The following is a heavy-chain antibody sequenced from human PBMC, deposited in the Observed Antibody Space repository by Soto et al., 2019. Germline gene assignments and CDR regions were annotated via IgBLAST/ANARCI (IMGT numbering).Heavy chain of an antibody. V-gene: IGHV3-64D*06. D-gene: IGHD2-15*01. Sequence: AGGSLRLSCSASGFTFSSDAMHWVRQAPGKGLEYVSAISSNGGSTYYADSVKGRFTISRDNSKNTLYLQMSSLRAEDTAVYYCLKAPIRSYCSGGSCYYFDYWGQGTLVTVSS. CDR3: LKAPIRSYCSGGSCYYFDY. CDR2: ISSNGGST. J-gene: IGHJ4*02. CDR1: GFTFSSDA.